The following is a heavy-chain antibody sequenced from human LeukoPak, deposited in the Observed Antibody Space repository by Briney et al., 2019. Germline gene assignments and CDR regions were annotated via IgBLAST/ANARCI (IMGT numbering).Heavy chain of an antibody. D-gene: IGHD2-2*01. CDR2: ISSSSSYI. V-gene: IGHV3-21*01. Sequence: GGSLRLSCAASGFTFSSYSMSWVRQAPGKGLEWVSSISSSSSYIYYADSVKGRFTISRGNAKNSLYLQMNSLRAEDTAVYYCASSIVVVPAAEYWFDPWGQGTLVTVSS. CDR3: ASSIVVVPAAEYWFDP. CDR1: GFTFSSYS. J-gene: IGHJ5*02.